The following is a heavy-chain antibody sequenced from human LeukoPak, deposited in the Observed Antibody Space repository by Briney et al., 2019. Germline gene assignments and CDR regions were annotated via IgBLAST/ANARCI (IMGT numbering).Heavy chain of an antibody. CDR2: IYPGDSDT. CDR3: ARTAKMYYDFWSGYYFDY. CDR1: GYSFTSYW. J-gene: IGHJ4*02. D-gene: IGHD3-3*01. Sequence: PGGSLRLSCKGSGYSFTSYWIGWVRQMPGKGLEWMGIIYPGDSDTRYSPSFQGQVTISADKSISTAYLQWSSLKASDTAMYYCARTAKMYYDFWSGYYFDYWGQGTLVTVSS. V-gene: IGHV5-51*01.